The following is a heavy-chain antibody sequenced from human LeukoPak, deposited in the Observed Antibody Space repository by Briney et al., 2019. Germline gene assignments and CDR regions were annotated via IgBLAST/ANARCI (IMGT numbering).Heavy chain of an antibody. CDR2: IYYSGST. Sequence: PSETLSLTCTVSGGSISSSSYYWGWIRQPPGKGLEWIGSIYYSGSTYYNPSLKSRVTISVDTSKNQFSLKLSSVTAADTAVYYCARDDIVGAPWFDYWGQGTLVTVSS. CDR3: ARDDIVGAPWFDY. J-gene: IGHJ4*02. D-gene: IGHD1-26*01. V-gene: IGHV4-39*07. CDR1: GGSISSSSYY.